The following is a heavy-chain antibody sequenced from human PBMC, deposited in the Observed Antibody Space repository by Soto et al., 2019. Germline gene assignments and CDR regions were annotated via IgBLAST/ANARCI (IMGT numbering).Heavy chain of an antibody. CDR2: ISSSSSYI. V-gene: IGHV3-21*01. J-gene: IGHJ4*02. D-gene: IGHD6-13*01. CDR1: GFTFSSYS. Sequence: GGSLRLSCAASGFTFSSYSMNWVRQAPGKGLEWVSSISSSSSYIYYADSVKGRFTISRDNAKNSLYLQMNSLRAEDTAVYYCARDRSSDPPQYSSSPSDDSGQGTLVTVSS. CDR3: ARDRSSDPPQYSSSPSDD.